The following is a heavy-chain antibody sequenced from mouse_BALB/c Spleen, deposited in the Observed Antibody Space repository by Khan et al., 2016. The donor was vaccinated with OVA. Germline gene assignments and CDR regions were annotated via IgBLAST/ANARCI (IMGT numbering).Heavy chain of an antibody. CDR2: ISYSGST. J-gene: IGHJ2*01. V-gene: IGHV3-2*02. D-gene: IGHD1-2*01. CDR1: GYSITSGYG. CDR3: ARTARIKY. Sequence: EVQLQQSGPGLVKPSQSLSLTCTVTGYSITSGYGWNWLRQFPGNKLEWMGYISYSGSTNYNPSLKSRISITRDTSKNQFFLQLNSVTTEDKDRDYCARTARIKYWGQGTTLTVSS.